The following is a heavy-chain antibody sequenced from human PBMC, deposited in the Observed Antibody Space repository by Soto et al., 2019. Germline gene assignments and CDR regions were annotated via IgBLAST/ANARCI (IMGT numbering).Heavy chain of an antibody. CDR3: ARDYSSEGGYYYYYGMDV. V-gene: IGHV4-31*03. D-gene: IGHD5-18*01. CDR2: IYYSGST. Sequence: SETLSLTCTVSGGSISSGGYYWSWIRQHPGKGLEWIGYIYYSGSTYYNPSLKSRVTISVDTSKNQFSLKLSSVTAADTAVYYCARDYSSEGGYYYYYGMDVWGQGTTVTVSS. CDR1: GGSISSGGYY. J-gene: IGHJ6*02.